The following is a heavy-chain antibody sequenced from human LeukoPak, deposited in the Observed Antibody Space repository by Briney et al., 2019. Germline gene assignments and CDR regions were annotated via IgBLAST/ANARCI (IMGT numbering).Heavy chain of an antibody. Sequence: SETQSLTCTVSGGSISSYYWSWIRQPPGKGLEWIGYIYYSGSTNYNPSLKSRVTISVDTSENQFSLKLSSVTAADTAVYYCAYGSGSYYIAYWGQGTLVTVSS. J-gene: IGHJ4*02. CDR2: IYYSGST. CDR3: AYGSGSYYIAY. V-gene: IGHV4-59*08. CDR1: GGSISSYY. D-gene: IGHD3-10*01.